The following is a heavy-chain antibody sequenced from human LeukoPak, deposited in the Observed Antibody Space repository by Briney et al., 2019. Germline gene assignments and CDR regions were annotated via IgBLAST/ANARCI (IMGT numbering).Heavy chain of an antibody. V-gene: IGHV5-51*01. Sequence: GESLKISCKGSGYSFISYWIGWVRQMPGKGLEWMGIIYPGDSGTRYSPSFQGQVTISADKSISTAYLQWSSLEASDTAMYYCARSGSNYDILTGYYSPFDYWGQGTLVTVSS. CDR2: IYPGDSGT. CDR3: ARSGSNYDILTGYYSPFDY. J-gene: IGHJ4*02. CDR1: GYSFISYW. D-gene: IGHD3-9*01.